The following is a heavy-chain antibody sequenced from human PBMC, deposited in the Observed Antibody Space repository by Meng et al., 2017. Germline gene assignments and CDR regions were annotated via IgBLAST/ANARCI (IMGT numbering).Heavy chain of an antibody. Sequence: QVRLVQSGAEVKKPGASVKVSCKPSGYNFPDYYIHWVRQAPGQGLEWMGRIDPKNGDTHYAQKFQGRVTMTGDTSISTAYMDLSGLRSDDTAVYYCARDEDISAAGKLFGDYWGQGTLVTVFS. CDR1: GYNFPDYY. J-gene: IGHJ4*02. CDR3: ARDEDISAAGKLFGDY. D-gene: IGHD6-13*01. CDR2: IDPKNGDT. V-gene: IGHV1-2*06.